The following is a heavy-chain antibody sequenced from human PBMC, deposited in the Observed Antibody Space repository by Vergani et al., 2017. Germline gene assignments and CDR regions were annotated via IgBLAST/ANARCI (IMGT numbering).Heavy chain of an antibody. CDR1: GFTFGDYA. CDR3: ARANTAMVTRWYFDL. CDR2: IRSKAYGGTT. Sequence: EVQLVESGGGLVQPGRSLRLSCTASGFTFGDYAMSWVRQAPGKGLEWVGFIRSKAYGGTTEYAASVKGRFTISRDDSKSIAYLQMNSLKTEDTAVYYCARANTAMVTRWYFDLWGRGTLVTVSS. V-gene: IGHV3-49*04. D-gene: IGHD5-18*01. J-gene: IGHJ2*01.